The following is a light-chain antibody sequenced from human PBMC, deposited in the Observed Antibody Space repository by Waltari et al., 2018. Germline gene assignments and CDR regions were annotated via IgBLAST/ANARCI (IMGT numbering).Light chain of an antibody. V-gene: IGKV1-39*01. CDR2: GAS. Sequence: DIQMTQSPSSLSASVGDRVTITCRASQTISTYLSWYQHKPGKAPKLLIYGASHLQSGVPSRFSGSVSGTEFTLTINGLQPEDLVIYYCQQSHSIPWTFGQGTKVDVK. J-gene: IGKJ1*01. CDR1: QTISTY. CDR3: QQSHSIPWT.